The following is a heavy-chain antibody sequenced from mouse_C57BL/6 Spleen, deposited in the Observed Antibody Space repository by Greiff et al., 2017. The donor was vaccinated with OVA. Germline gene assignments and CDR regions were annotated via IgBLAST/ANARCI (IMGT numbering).Heavy chain of an antibody. Sequence: EVMLVESGGGLVQPKGSLKLSCAASGFSFNTYAMNWVRQAPGKGLEWVARIRSKSNNYATYYADSVKDRFTISRDDSESMLYLQMNNLKTEDTAMYYCVRPYYGYDEAWFAYWGQGTLVTVSA. J-gene: IGHJ3*01. D-gene: IGHD2-9*01. V-gene: IGHV10-1*01. CDR2: IRSKSNNYAT. CDR3: VRPYYGYDEAWFAY. CDR1: GFSFNTYA.